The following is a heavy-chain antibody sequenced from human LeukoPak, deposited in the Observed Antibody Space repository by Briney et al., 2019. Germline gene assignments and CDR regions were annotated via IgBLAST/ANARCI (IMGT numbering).Heavy chain of an antibody. J-gene: IGHJ4*02. CDR2: ISWNSGSI. Sequence: GGSLRLSCAASGFTFDGYAMHWVRQAPGKGLEWVSGISWNSGSIGYADSVKGRFTISRDNAKNSLYLQMNSLRAEDTALYYCAKDTLDWGQGTLVTVSS. V-gene: IGHV3-9*01. CDR3: AKDTLD. CDR1: GFTFDGYA.